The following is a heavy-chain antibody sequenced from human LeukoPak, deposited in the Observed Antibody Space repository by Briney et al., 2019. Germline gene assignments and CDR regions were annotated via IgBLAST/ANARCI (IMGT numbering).Heavy chain of an antibody. CDR2: ISYNSGAV. Sequence: PGGSLRLSCAASGFTFDDYAMHWVRQAPGKGLEWVSGISYNSGAVGYADSVKGRFTISRDNAKNSLYLQMNSLRTEDTALYYCAKGVRAGGCSGGSCSFDSWGQGTLVTVSS. J-gene: IGHJ4*02. CDR3: AKGVRAGGCSGGSCSFDS. CDR1: GFTFDDYA. D-gene: IGHD2-15*01. V-gene: IGHV3-9*01.